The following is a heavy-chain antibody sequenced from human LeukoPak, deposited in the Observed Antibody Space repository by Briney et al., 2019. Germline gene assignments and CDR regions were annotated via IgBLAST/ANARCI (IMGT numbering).Heavy chain of an antibody. Sequence: KPSETLSLTCGVSGGSIGTFHWHWIRQPPGKGLEWIGYIFTTEVTNYSPSLKSRVTISVDTSKKQFSLRMSSVTAADTAVYYCARSDGIVGEEAWFDPWGQGTLVTVSS. J-gene: IGHJ5*02. V-gene: IGHV4-4*09. CDR2: IFTTEVT. D-gene: IGHD1-26*01. CDR1: GGSIGTFH. CDR3: ARSDGIVGEEAWFDP.